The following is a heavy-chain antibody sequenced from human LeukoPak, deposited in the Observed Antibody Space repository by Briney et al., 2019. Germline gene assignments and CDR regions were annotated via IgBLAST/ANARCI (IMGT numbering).Heavy chain of an antibody. CDR1: GGSLSSSSYY. CDR2: IYYSGST. Sequence: PSESLSLTCTVSGGSLSSSSYYWGWIRQPPGKGLEWIGYIYYSGSTNYNPSLKSRVTISVDTSKNQFSLKLSSVTAADTAVYYCARGLMGATHIDYWGQGTLVTVSS. CDR3: ARGLMGATHIDY. V-gene: IGHV4-61*01. D-gene: IGHD1-26*01. J-gene: IGHJ4*02.